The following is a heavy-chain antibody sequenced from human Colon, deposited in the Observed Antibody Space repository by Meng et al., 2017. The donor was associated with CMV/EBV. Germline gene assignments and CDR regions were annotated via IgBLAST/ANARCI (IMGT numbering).Heavy chain of an antibody. D-gene: IGHD2-15*01. V-gene: IGHV4-4*02. Sequence: GSLRLSCAVSGDSVSSDNWWSWVRQPPGKRLEWIGSIHYTGTTYYNPSLKSRLTISVDTSKNQFSLRLSSVTAADTAVYYCAQDQFVKDYNYYGTDVWGQGTTVTVSS. CDR1: GDSVSSDNW. CDR2: IHYTGTT. CDR3: AQDQFVKDYNYYGTDV. J-gene: IGHJ6*02.